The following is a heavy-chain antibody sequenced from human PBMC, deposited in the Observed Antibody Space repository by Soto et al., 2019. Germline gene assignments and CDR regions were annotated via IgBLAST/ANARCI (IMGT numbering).Heavy chain of an antibody. CDR1: GGSFSGYY. Sequence: SETLSLTCAVYGGSFSGYYWSWIRQPPGKGLEWLGEIKPSGSTNYNPSLKSRVTISVDTSRIHFSLNLSSVTAADTAVYYCARHASAYYVSWGQGTLVTVSS. J-gene: IGHJ5*02. D-gene: IGHD3-3*01. CDR2: IKPSGST. CDR3: ARHASAYYVS. V-gene: IGHV4-34*01.